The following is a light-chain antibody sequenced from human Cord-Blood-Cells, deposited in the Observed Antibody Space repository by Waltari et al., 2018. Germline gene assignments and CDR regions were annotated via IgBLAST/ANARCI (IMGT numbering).Light chain of an antibody. V-gene: IGKV1-8*01. CDR1: QGISSY. J-gene: IGKJ1*01. Sequence: AIRMTQSPSSFSESTGDRVTITCRARQGISSYLAWYQQKPGKAPKLLIYAASTLQSGVPSRFSGSGSGTDFTLTISCLQSEDFATYYCQQYYSYPRTFGQGTKVEIK. CDR2: AAS. CDR3: QQYYSYPRT.